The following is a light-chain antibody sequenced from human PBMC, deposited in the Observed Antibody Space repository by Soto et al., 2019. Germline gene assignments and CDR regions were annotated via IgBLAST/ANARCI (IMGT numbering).Light chain of an antibody. CDR2: DAS. J-gene: IGKJ2*01. CDR3: QQRGTWPPT. V-gene: IGKV3-11*01. CDR1: QSVTSSY. Sequence: EIVLTQSPATLSLSPGERATLSCRASQSVTSSYLAWYQQKPGQAPRLLMYDASNRATGIPGRFSGSGSGTDFTLTISRLEPEDFAVYYCQQRGTWPPTFGQGTKLEIK.